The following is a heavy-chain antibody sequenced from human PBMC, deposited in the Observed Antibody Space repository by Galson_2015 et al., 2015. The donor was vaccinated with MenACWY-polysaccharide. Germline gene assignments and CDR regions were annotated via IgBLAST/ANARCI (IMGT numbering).Heavy chain of an antibody. Sequence: SETLSLTCTVSGDSISSPFWTWIRQYPGKGLEWIGYMSYSGFTKYNPSLQSRVTISVGTSKNQFSLNLSSVTDADTAIYYCARIETGGGSFGWFGPWGQGTLVTVSS. D-gene: IGHD3-16*01. CDR3: ARIETGGGSFGWFGP. J-gene: IGHJ5*02. V-gene: IGHV4-59*11. CDR2: MSYSGFT. CDR1: GDSISSPF.